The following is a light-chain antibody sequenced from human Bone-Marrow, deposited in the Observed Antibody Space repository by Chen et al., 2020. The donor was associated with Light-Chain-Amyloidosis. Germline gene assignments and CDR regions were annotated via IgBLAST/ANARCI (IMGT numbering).Light chain of an antibody. CDR2: EVT. CDR3: SSYTITNPLV. J-gene: IGLJ1*01. Sequence: AALTQPASVTGSPGQAITSARTGTSSDVGGDNHFSWYQQHTDKAHKLMIYEVTHRPSWVPDRFSGSKSDHTASLPLSELHTEDEADYFCSSYTITNPLVFGSGTRVTVL. CDR1: SSDVGGDNH. V-gene: IGLV2-14*01.